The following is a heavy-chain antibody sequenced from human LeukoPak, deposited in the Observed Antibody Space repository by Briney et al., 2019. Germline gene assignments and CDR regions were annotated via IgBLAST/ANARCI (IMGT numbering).Heavy chain of an antibody. CDR1: GYTFTSYY. CDR2: INPSGGST. Sequence: GASVKVSCKASGYTFTSYYMHWVRQAPGQGLEWMGIINPSGGSTSYAQKFQGRVTMTRDTSTSTVYMELSSLRSEDTAVYYCARDRGAVAGTRDWFDPWGQGTLVTVSS. CDR3: ARDRGAVAGTRDWFDP. D-gene: IGHD6-19*01. V-gene: IGHV1-46*01. J-gene: IGHJ5*02.